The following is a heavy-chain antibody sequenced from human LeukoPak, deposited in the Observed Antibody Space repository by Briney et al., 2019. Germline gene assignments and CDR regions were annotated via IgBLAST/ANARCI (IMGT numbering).Heavy chain of an antibody. CDR3: AKVPTGHGSGRGYFDY. CDR2: IRYDGSNK. Sequence: GGSLRLSCAASGFTFSSYGMHWVRQAPGKGLEWVAFIRYDGSNKYYADSVKGRFTISRDNSKNTLYLQMNSLRAEDTAVYYCAKVPTGHGSGRGYFDYWGQGTLVTVSS. D-gene: IGHD3-10*01. CDR1: GFTFSSYG. V-gene: IGHV3-30*02. J-gene: IGHJ4*02.